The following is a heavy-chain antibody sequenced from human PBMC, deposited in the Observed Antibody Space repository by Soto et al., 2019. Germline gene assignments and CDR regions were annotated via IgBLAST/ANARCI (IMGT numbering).Heavy chain of an antibody. D-gene: IGHD6-19*01. J-gene: IGHJ4*02. CDR1: GFTFSSYA. CDR3: ARATTQWLVGLIGY. Sequence: QVQLVESGGGVVQPGRSLRLSCAASGFTFSSYAMHWVRQAPGKGLEWVAVISYDGSNKYYADSVKGRFTISRDNSKNTLYLQMNSLRAEDTAVYYCARATTQWLVGLIGYWGQGTLVTVSS. CDR2: ISYDGSNK. V-gene: IGHV3-30-3*01.